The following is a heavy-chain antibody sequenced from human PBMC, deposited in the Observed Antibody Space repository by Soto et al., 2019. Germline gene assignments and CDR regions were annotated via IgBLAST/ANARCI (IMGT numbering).Heavy chain of an antibody. V-gene: IGHV3-30*03. Sequence: GGSLRLSCAASGFTFKTYGMHWVRQAPGKGLEWVAVISDDGSNKYNIASVEGRFTISRDNSKNTLSLQMNSLRDEDTTVYYCARGGGYSYGTNDAFDIWGQGTMVTVSS. CDR3: ARGGGYSYGTNDAFDI. CDR1: GFTFKTYG. CDR2: ISDDGSNK. J-gene: IGHJ3*02. D-gene: IGHD5-18*01.